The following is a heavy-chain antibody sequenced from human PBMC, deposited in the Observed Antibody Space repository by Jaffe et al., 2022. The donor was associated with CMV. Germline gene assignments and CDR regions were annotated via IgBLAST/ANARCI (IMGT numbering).Heavy chain of an antibody. V-gene: IGHV3-21*01. Sequence: EVQLVESGGGLVKPGGSLRLSCAASGFTFSSYSMNWVRQAPGKGLEWVSSISSSSSYIYYADSVKGRFTISRDNAKNSLYLQMNSLRAEDTAVYYCARVAQDCSSTSCYFSRLGYYYYYYMDVWGKGTTVTVSS. D-gene: IGHD2-2*01. CDR1: GFTFSSYS. CDR3: ARVAQDCSSTSCYFSRLGYYYYYYMDV. CDR2: ISSSSSYI. J-gene: IGHJ6*03.